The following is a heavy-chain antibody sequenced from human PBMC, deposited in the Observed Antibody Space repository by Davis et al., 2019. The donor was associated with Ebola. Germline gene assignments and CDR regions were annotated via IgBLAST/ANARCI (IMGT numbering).Heavy chain of an antibody. V-gene: IGHV1-18*01. CDR3: ARGKTAVNYDY. J-gene: IGHJ4*02. D-gene: IGHD4-17*01. Sequence: ASVKVSCKASGYTFTSYGISWVRQAPGQGLEWMGWISAYNGNTNYAQKLQGRVTMTRDTSTSTVYMELSSLRSEDTAVYYCARGKTAVNYDYWGQGTLVTVSS. CDR1: GYTFTSYG. CDR2: ISAYNGNT.